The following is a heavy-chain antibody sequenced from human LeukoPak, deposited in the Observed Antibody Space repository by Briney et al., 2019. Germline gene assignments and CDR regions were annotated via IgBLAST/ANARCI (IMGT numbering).Heavy chain of an antibody. CDR3: ARDAIVDGRFDP. V-gene: IGHV3-48*03. J-gene: IGHJ5*02. CDR1: GFSFSTSD. Sequence: GGSLRLSCTAASGFSFSTSDMNWVGQAPGKGLEWLSYISSGGTTIYYADSVKGRFTISRDNAKNSLYLQMNSLRAEDTAVYFCARDAIVDGRFDPWGQGTLVTVSS. CDR2: ISSGGTTI. D-gene: IGHD2-21*01.